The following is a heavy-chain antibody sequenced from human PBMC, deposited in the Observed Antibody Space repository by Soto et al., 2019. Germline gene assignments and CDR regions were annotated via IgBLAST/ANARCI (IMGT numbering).Heavy chain of an antibody. Sequence: QVQLVESGGGVVQPGRSLRLSCAASGFTFSSYGMHWVRQAPGKGLEWVAVIWDDGSNKYYADSVKGRFTISRDNSKNTLYLQMNSLRAEDTAVYYCAKGSSSWYLMDYWGQGTLVTVSS. J-gene: IGHJ4*02. D-gene: IGHD6-13*01. CDR2: IWDDGSNK. CDR3: AKGSSSWYLMDY. CDR1: GFTFSSYG. V-gene: IGHV3-33*06.